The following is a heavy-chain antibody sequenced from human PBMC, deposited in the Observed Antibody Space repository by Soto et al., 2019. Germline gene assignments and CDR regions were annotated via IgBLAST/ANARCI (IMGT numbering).Heavy chain of an antibody. D-gene: IGHD3-22*01. CDR2: IYSGGST. CDR3: ARDYYDISGYLTYDAFDI. V-gene: IGHV3-53*01. J-gene: IGHJ3*02. CDR1: GFTVSSNY. Sequence: GGSLRLSCAASGFTVSSNYMSWVRQAPGKGLEWVSVIYSGGSTYYADSVKGRFTISRDNAKNSLYLQMNSLRAEDTAVYYCARDYYDISGYLTYDAFDIWGQGTMVTVSS.